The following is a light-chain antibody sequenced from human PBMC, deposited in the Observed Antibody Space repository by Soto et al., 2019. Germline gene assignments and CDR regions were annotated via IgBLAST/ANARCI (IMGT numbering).Light chain of an antibody. V-gene: IGKV3-20*01. J-gene: IGKJ5*01. CDR1: QSVSNNY. CDR3: QQSYSTLRIT. Sequence: EIVLTQSPGTLSLSPGERATLSCRASQSVSNNYLAWYQQKPGQAPMLLVYGASNRATGIPDRFSGSGSGTDFTLTISSLQPEDFATYCCQQSYSTLRITFGQGTRLEIK. CDR2: GAS.